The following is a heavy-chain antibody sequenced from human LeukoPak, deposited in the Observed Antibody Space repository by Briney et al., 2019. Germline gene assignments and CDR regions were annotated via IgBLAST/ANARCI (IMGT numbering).Heavy chain of an antibody. CDR2: IYSGGST. V-gene: IGHV3-53*01. CDR3: AKVAFRSSSYISGIDC. J-gene: IGHJ4*02. Sequence: PGGSLRLSCAASGFTVSNNYMSWVRQAPGKGLEWVSIIYSGGSTYYADSVKGRFTISRDSSKNTLYLQMNSLRAEDTAVYYCAKVAFRSSSYISGIDCWGQGTLVTVSS. D-gene: IGHD6-6*01. CDR1: GFTVSNNY.